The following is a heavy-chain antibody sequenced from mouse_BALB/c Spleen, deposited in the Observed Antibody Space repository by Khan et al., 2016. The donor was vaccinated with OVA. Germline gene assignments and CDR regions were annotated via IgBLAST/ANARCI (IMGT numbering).Heavy chain of an antibody. CDR1: GYTFSSYY. Sequence: QVQLKQSGAELVKPGTSAKLSCKASGYTFSSYYIYWVKQRPGQGLEWIGGINPSNGDINFNEKFKTEATLTVDKSSSTVYMQLSSLTSEDSAVYYCTSSGYANPFAYWGQGTLVTVSA. J-gene: IGHJ3*01. CDR2: INPSNGDI. V-gene: IGHV1S81*02. D-gene: IGHD2-10*02. CDR3: TSSGYANPFAY.